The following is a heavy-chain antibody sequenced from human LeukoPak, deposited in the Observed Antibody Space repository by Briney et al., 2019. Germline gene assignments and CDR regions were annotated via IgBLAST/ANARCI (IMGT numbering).Heavy chain of an antibody. V-gene: IGHV4-31*03. CDR1: GGSISSGGYY. CDR2: IYYSGST. CDR3: ASHYYDILTGYTPRFDY. D-gene: IGHD3-9*01. J-gene: IGHJ4*02. Sequence: SQTLSLACTVSGGSISSGGYYWSWIRQHPGKGLEWIGYIYYSGSTYYNPSLKSRVTISVDTSKNQFSLKLSSVTAADTAVYYCASHYYDILTGYTPRFDYWGRGTLVTVSS.